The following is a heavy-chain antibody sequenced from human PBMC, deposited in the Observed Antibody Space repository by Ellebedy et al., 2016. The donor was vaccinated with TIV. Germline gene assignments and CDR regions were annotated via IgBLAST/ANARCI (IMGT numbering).Heavy chain of an antibody. J-gene: IGHJ6*02. Sequence: MPSETLSLTCTVSGDSITSYYWSWIRQPPGKGLEWIGYIYYSGSTNYNPSLKSRVTISVDTSKNQFSLKLNSVTAADTAVYFCARVHWNDIPYYAMDVWGQGTTVTVSS. CDR2: IYYSGST. D-gene: IGHD1-1*01. V-gene: IGHV4-59*08. CDR3: ARVHWNDIPYYAMDV. CDR1: GDSITSYY.